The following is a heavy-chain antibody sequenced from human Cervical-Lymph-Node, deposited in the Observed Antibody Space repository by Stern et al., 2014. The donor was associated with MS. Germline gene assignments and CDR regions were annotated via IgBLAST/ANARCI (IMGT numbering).Heavy chain of an antibody. J-gene: IGHJ4*02. D-gene: IGHD3-10*01. CDR2: TIPIFGTA. CDR3: ARAASTTSSYNF. CDR1: GGSFINNV. Sequence: QMQLVQSGAEVKKPGSSVKVSCQASGGSFINNVISWVRQAPGQGLEGMGGTIPIFGTALYAQKFRGRVTITADESTRTAYMELSSLRSDDTAVYFCARAASTTSSYNFWGPGTLVTVSS. V-gene: IGHV1-69*01.